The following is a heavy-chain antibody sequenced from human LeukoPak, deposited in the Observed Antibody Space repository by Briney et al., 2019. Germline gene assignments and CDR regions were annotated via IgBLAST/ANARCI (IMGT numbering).Heavy chain of an antibody. Sequence: SQTLSLTCTVSGGSISSGSYYWSWIRQPAGKGLEWIGRIYTSGSTNYNPSLKSRVTISVDTSKNQFSLKLSSVTAADTAVYYCARTLRQFTWPSLFYFDYWGQGTLVTVSS. J-gene: IGHJ4*02. CDR3: ARTLRQFTWPSLFYFDY. CDR2: IYTSGST. CDR1: GGSISSGSYY. V-gene: IGHV4-61*02. D-gene: IGHD5-24*01.